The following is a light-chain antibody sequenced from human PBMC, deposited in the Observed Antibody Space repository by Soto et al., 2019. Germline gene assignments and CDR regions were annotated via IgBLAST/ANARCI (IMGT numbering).Light chain of an antibody. CDR1: QGISSY. Sequence: IQLTQSPSSLSASVGDRVTITCRASQGISSYLAWYQQKPGKAPKLLIYAASTLQSGVPSRFSGSESGTDFTLTISSLQPEDFATYYCQQLNSYLYFGPGTKVDIK. V-gene: IGKV1-9*01. CDR2: AAS. J-gene: IGKJ3*01. CDR3: QQLNSYLY.